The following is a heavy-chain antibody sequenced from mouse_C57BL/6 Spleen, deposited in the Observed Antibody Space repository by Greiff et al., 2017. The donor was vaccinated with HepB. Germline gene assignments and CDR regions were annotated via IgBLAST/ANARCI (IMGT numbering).Heavy chain of an antibody. J-gene: IGHJ3*01. D-gene: IGHD2-1*01. CDR2: ISYDGSN. Sequence: EVQLQQSGPGLVKPSQSLSLTCSVTGYSITSGYYWNWIRQFPGNKLEWMGYISYDGSNNYNPSLKNRISITRDTSKNQFFLKLNSVTTEDTATYYCARGDYYGIAYWGQGTLVTVSA. CDR1: GYSITSGYY. V-gene: IGHV3-6*01. CDR3: ARGDYYGIAY.